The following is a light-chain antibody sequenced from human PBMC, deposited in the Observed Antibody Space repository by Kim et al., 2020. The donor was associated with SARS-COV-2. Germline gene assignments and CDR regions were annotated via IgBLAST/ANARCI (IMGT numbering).Light chain of an antibody. CDR1: QSVTNK. CDR3: QQYEEWPLT. Sequence: EIVMTQSPATLSVSPGKRATLSCRASQSVTNKLAWYQQKPGQAPTLLIYGVSSRATGIPARFSGSGSGTEFTLTISSLQSEDFTVYYCQQYEEWPLTFGGGTKLEI. J-gene: IGKJ4*01. CDR2: GVS. V-gene: IGKV3-15*01.